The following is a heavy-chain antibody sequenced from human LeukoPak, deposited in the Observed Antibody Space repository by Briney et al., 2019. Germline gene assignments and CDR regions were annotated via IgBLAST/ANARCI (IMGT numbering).Heavy chain of an antibody. V-gene: IGHV5-51*01. CDR3: ARRNPLTQDAFDI. J-gene: IGHJ3*02. D-gene: IGHD2-21*02. CDR2: IYPGDSDT. Sequence: GESLKISCQGSGYSFTSYWIGWVRQVPGKGLEWMGIIYPGDSDTTYSPSFQGQVTISADKSISTAYLQWSSLKASDTAMYYCARRNPLTQDAFDIWGQGTMVTVSS. CDR1: GYSFTSYW.